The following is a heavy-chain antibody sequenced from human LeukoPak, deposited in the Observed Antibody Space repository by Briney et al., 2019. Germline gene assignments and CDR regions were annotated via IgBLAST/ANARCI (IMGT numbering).Heavy chain of an antibody. CDR2: IGPSGKST. D-gene: IGHD6-13*01. V-gene: IGHV3-48*03. CDR3: ARGTGYSSKAFDI. J-gene: IGHJ3*02. CDR1: GFTFSTFE. Sequence: PGGSLRLSCAASGFTFSTFEMNWVRQVPGKGLEWVSYIGPSGKSTYYADSVKGRFTISRDNAKNSLYLQMNSLRAEDTAVYYCARGTGYSSKAFDIWGQGTMVTVSS.